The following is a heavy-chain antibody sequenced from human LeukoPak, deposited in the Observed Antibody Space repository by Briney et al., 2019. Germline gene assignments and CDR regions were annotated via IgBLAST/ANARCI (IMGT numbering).Heavy chain of an antibody. CDR1: GFTFSSYD. J-gene: IGHJ4*02. Sequence: GGSLRLSCAASGFTFSSYDMSWVRQAPGKGLEWVSTINGSGGRTYYADSVKGRFTISRDNSKNTLYLQMNSLRAEDTAVYYCAKTPGRVAVAGRYYFDYWGQGTLVTVSS. D-gene: IGHD6-19*01. CDR3: AKTPGRVAVAGRYYFDY. V-gene: IGHV3-23*01. CDR2: INGSGGRT.